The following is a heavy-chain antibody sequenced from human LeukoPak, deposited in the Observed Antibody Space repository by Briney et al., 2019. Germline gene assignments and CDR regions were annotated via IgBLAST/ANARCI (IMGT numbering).Heavy chain of an antibody. Sequence: QPGGSLRLSCAASGFTFSSSAMSWVRQAPGNGLEWVSAIGGGGGGTYYADSVKGRFTISRDSSKNTLYLEMNSLRAEDTAVYYCAKRSPYYFHYWGQGTLVTVSS. CDR1: GFTFSSSA. D-gene: IGHD1-26*01. CDR3: AKRSPYYFHY. J-gene: IGHJ4*02. CDR2: IGGGGGGT. V-gene: IGHV3-23*01.